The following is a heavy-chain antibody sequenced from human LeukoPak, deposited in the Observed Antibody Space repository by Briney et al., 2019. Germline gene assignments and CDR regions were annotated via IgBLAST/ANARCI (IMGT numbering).Heavy chain of an antibody. J-gene: IGHJ4*02. Sequence: SETLSLTCSVSGGSVSSSSYYWTWIRQPAGNGLEWIGRIYTRGSTLYNPSLKSRVTISIDTSKNQFSLKLDSVTAADTAVYYCARMRVTGTYPFDSWGQGTLVVVSS. V-gene: IGHV4-61*02. CDR2: IYTRGST. D-gene: IGHD1-1*01. CDR1: GGSVSSSSYY. CDR3: ARMRVTGTYPFDS.